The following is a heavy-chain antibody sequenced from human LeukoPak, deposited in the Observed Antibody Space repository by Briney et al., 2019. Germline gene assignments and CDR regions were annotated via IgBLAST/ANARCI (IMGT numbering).Heavy chain of an antibody. V-gene: IGHV4-4*02. Sequence: SETLSLTCAVSGGSISSNNWWIWVRQSPEQGLEWIGEIYHDGSTNYNPSLKSRVTISMDKSKNQLSLKLNFVTAADTAVYYCARDRGATSAAFDIWGQGTMVTVSS. J-gene: IGHJ3*02. CDR1: GGSISSNNW. CDR3: ARDRGATSAAFDI. D-gene: IGHD1-26*01. CDR2: IYHDGST.